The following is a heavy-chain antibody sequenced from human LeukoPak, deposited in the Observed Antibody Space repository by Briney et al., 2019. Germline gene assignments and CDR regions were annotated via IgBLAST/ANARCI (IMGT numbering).Heavy chain of an antibody. V-gene: IGHV3-11*04. J-gene: IGHJ6*04. Sequence: GGSLRLSCAASAFTFSDYATSWVRQAPGKGLEWVSYISSSGSTIYYADSVKGRFTISRDNAKNSLYLQMNSLRAEDTAVYYCAELGITMIGGVWGKGTTVTISS. CDR2: ISSSGSTI. CDR3: AELGITMIGGV. CDR1: AFTFSDYA. D-gene: IGHD3-10*02.